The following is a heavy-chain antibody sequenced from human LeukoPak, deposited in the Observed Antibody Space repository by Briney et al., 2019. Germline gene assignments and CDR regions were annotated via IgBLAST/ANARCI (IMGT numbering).Heavy chain of an antibody. CDR2: ISSSGGST. J-gene: IGHJ4*02. Sequence: GGSLRLSCAASGFTFNSYAMSWVRQAAGKGLEWVSSISSSGGSTYYADSVKGRFTISRDYSKNTLYLQMNSLRAEDTAVYYCAKDLYTYGTTPLDYWGQGTLVTVSS. CDR3: AKDLYTYGTTPLDY. D-gene: IGHD5-18*01. V-gene: IGHV3-23*01. CDR1: GFTFNSYA.